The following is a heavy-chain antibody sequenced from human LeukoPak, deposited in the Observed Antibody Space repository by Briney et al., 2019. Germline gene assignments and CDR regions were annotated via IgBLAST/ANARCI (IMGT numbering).Heavy chain of an antibody. CDR3: ARVGRWLQFWDDAFDI. CDR2: IYHSGST. CDR1: GYSISSGYY. J-gene: IGHJ3*02. D-gene: IGHD5-24*01. Sequence: SETLSLTCAVSGYSISSGYYWGWIRQPPGKGLEWIGSIYHSGSTYYNPSLKSRVTMSVDTSKNQFSLKLSSVTAADTAVYYCARVGRWLQFWDDAFDIWGQGTMVTVSS. V-gene: IGHV4-38-2*01.